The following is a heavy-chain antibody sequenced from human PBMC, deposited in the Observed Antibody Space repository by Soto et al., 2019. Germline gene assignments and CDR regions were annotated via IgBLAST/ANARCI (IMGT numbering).Heavy chain of an antibody. V-gene: IGHV4-59*01. CDR2: LLYRGTA. Sequence: SETLSLTCSVSDSSMSPYYWTWFRQAPGKGLEWIGHLLYRGTATYNPALKGRVTISLDTSKKQVSLKLSSVIAADTAVYYCAREKDLILGGYAFGYWGPGTLVTVSS. CDR3: AREKDLILGGYAFGY. CDR1: DSSMSPYY. D-gene: IGHD1-26*01. J-gene: IGHJ4*02.